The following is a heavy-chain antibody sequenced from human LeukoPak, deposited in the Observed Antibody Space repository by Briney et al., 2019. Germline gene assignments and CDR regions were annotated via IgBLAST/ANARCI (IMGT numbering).Heavy chain of an antibody. CDR1: GFTFSSYG. V-gene: IGHV3-30*18. CDR3: VKHYDSGGRYYNWFDP. D-gene: IGHD3-10*01. CDR2: ISYDGSNK. Sequence: GGSLRLSCAASGFTFSSYGMHWVRQAPGKGLEWVAVISYDGSNKYYADSVKGRFTISRDNSKNTLYLQMNSLRAEDTAVYYCVKHYDSGGRYYNWFDPWGQGTLVTVSS. J-gene: IGHJ5*02.